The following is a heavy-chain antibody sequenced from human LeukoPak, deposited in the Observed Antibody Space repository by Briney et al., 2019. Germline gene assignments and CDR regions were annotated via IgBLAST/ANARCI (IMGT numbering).Heavy chain of an antibody. D-gene: IGHD6-13*01. CDR3: AKEPTAAYSSTFDY. CDR1: GFTVSSNY. J-gene: IGHJ4*02. CDR2: IYSGGST. V-gene: IGHV3-66*01. Sequence: GGSLRLSCAASGFTVSSNYMSWVRQAPGKGLEWVSVIYSGGSTYYADSVKGRFTISRDNSKNTLYLQMNSLRAEDTAVYYCAKEPTAAYSSTFDYWGQGTLVTVSS.